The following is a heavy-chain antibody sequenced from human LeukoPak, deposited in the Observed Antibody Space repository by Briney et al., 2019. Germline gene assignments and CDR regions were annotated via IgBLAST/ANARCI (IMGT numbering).Heavy chain of an antibody. CDR3: ARESLETYAYYYYYGMDV. Sequence: GGSLRLSCAASGFTFSSYWMSWVRQAPGKGLEWVANIKQEGSEKYYVDSVKGRFTISRDNAKNSLYLQMNSLRAEDTAVYYCARESLETYAYYYYYGMDVWGQGTTVTVSS. CDR2: IKQEGSEK. J-gene: IGHJ6*02. CDR1: GFTFSSYW. V-gene: IGHV3-7*01. D-gene: IGHD1-1*01.